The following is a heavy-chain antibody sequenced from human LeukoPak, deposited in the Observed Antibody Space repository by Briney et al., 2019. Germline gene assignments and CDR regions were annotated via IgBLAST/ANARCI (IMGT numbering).Heavy chain of an antibody. Sequence: GGSLRLSCAASGFTFSSYAMHWVRQAPGKGLEWVAVISSDGNNKYYADSVKGRFTISRDNSKNTLYLQMNSLRAEDTAVYYCARDPFNVENDAFDIWGQGTMVTVPS. J-gene: IGHJ3*02. V-gene: IGHV3-30-3*01. CDR2: ISSDGNNK. CDR3: ARDPFNVENDAFDI. D-gene: IGHD2-8*01. CDR1: GFTFSSYA.